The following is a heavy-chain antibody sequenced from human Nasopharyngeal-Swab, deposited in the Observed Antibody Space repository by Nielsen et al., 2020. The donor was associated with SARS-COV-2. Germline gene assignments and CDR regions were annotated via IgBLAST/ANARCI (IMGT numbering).Heavy chain of an antibody. J-gene: IGHJ4*02. D-gene: IGHD2-8*02. CDR3: ATKDYSGPYWPDFDF. Sequence: WIGKCPGKGLEWIGEIYYSGSTTYNPSLKSRVTMSMDRSKNQFSLNLNSVTAADTAVYYCATKDYSGPYWPDFDFWGQGTLVTVSS. V-gene: IGHV4-28*01. CDR2: IYYSGST.